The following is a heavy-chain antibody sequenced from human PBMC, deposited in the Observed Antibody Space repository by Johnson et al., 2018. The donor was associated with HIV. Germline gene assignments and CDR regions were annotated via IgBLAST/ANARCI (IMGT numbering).Heavy chain of an antibody. CDR1: GFTFSSYA. CDR3: AKDSGYDFWSGYYTDDAFDI. V-gene: IGHV3-33*06. Sequence: QVQLVESGGGLVQPGGSLRLSCAASGFTFSSYAMHWVRQAPGKGLEWVAVIWYDGSNKYYADSVKGRFTISRDNSKNTVDLQMNSLRVEDTAVYYCAKDSGYDFWSGYYTDDAFDIWGQGTMVTVSS. J-gene: IGHJ3*02. CDR2: IWYDGSNK. D-gene: IGHD3-3*01.